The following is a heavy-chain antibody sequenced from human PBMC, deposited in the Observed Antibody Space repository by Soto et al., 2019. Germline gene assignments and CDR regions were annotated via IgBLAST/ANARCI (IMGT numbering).Heavy chain of an antibody. J-gene: IGHJ6*02. Sequence: QVQLVQSGAEVKKPGSSVKVSCKASGGTFSSYAISWVRQAPGQGLEWMGGIIPIFGTANYAQKFQGRVTITADKSTSTAYMELSSLRSEDTAVYYCASSRIAVAGTNYYYGMDVWGRGTTVTVSS. D-gene: IGHD6-19*01. V-gene: IGHV1-69*06. CDR1: GGTFSSYA. CDR2: IIPIFGTA. CDR3: ASSRIAVAGTNYYYGMDV.